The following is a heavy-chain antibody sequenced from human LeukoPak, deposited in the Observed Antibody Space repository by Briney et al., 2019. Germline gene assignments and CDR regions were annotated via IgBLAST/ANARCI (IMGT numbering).Heavy chain of an antibody. V-gene: IGHV3-30*04. J-gene: IGHJ4*02. CDR1: GFTFSSYA. Sequence: GGSLRLSCAASGFTFSSYAMHWVRQAPGKGLEWVAVISYDGSNKYYADSVKGRFTISRDNSKNTLYLQMNSLRAEDTAVYYCARDPRGPTGFDSSGRDSFDYWGQGTLVTVSS. CDR3: ARDPRGPTGFDSSGRDSFDY. D-gene: IGHD3-22*01. CDR2: ISYDGSNK.